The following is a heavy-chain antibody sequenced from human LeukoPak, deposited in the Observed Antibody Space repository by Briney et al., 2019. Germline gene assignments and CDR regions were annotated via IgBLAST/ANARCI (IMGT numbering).Heavy chain of an antibody. V-gene: IGHV1-18*01. D-gene: IGHD3-3*01. Sequence: ASVKVSCKASGYTFTSYGISWVRQAPGQGLEWMGWISAYNSNTNYAQKLQGRVTMTTDTSTSTAYMELRSLRSDDTAVYYCARDAGITIFGVVIYPYDYWGQGTLVTVSS. CDR3: ARDAGITIFGVVIYPYDY. CDR2: ISAYNSNT. CDR1: GYTFTSYG. J-gene: IGHJ4*02.